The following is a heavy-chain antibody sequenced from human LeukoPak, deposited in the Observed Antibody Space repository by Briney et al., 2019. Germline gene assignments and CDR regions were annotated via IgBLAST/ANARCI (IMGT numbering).Heavy chain of an antibody. J-gene: IGHJ4*02. V-gene: IGHV1-46*01. D-gene: IGHD3-22*01. Sequence: ASVKVSCKASGYTFTNYYMHWVRQTPGQGLEWMAIMNPGGGSTTYAQKLQGRATMTRDTSADTSTTTVYMELNSLRSEDTAVYYCARDKYYYDSSGYPESTYYFDYWGQGTLVTVSS. CDR3: ARDKYYYDSSGYPESTYYFDY. CDR1: GYTFTNYY. CDR2: MNPGGGST.